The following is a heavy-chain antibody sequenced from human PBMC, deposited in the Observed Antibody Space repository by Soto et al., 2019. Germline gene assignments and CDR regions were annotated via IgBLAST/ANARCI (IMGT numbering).Heavy chain of an antibody. V-gene: IGHV2-5*02. J-gene: IGHJ6*02. CDR1: GFSLSTSGVG. Sequence: QITLKESGPTLVKPTQTLTLTCTFSGFSLSTSGVGVGWIRQPPGKALEWLALIYWDDDERYSPSLKSRLTIXKXTYXKQVVLTMTNMDPVDTATYYCTHRDSTIKIYGVDVWGQGTTVTVSS. D-gene: IGHD1-1*01. CDR2: IYWDDDE. CDR3: THRDSTIKIYGVDV.